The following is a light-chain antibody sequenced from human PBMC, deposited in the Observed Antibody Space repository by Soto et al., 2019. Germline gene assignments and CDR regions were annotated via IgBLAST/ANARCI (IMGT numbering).Light chain of an antibody. Sequence: QSVLTQPPSVSGAPGQRVTISCTGSRSNIGAGYDVHWYQRLPGTAPKVLIYSNNNRPSGVPDRFSGSKSDTSASLAITGLQAEDEADYYCQSYDSSLSGSYVFGTGTKLTVL. J-gene: IGLJ1*01. CDR1: RSNIGAGYD. V-gene: IGLV1-40*01. CDR3: QSYDSSLSGSYV. CDR2: SNN.